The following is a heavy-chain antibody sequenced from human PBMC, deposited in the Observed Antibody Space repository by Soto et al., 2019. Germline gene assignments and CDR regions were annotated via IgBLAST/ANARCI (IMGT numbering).Heavy chain of an antibody. CDR3: AKEGGRGDYYSYYDMDV. J-gene: IGHJ6*02. CDR2: IIPILGIT. Sequence: QVQLVQSGAEVKKPGSSVKVSCKASGGTFSSHTINWVRQAPGQGLEWMGRIIPILGITNYAQRLQGRVTIIADKFTSTAYMELSSMRSEDTAVYYCAKEGGRGDYYSYYDMDVWGQGTTVTVSS. D-gene: IGHD1-26*01. V-gene: IGHV1-69*08. CDR1: GGTFSSHT.